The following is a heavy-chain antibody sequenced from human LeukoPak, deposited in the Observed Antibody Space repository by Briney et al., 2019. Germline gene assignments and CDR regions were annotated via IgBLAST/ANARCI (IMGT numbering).Heavy chain of an antibody. V-gene: IGHV4-30-4*08. Sequence: TLSLTCTVSGGSISSGDYYWSWIRQPPGKGLEWIGYIYYSGSTYYNPSLKSRVTMSVDTSKNQFSLKLSSVTAADTAVYYCARVPPYYDFWSGSPPTEYYFDYWGQGTLVTVSS. CDR2: IYYSGST. CDR3: ARVPPYYDFWSGSPPTEYYFDY. D-gene: IGHD3-3*01. CDR1: GGSISSGDYY. J-gene: IGHJ4*02.